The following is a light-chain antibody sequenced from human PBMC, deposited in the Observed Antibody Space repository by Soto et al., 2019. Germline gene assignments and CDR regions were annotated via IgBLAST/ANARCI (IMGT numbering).Light chain of an antibody. Sequence: QSALTQPASVSGSPGQSITNSCTGNNSDVGSYNLVSWYQQHPGKAPKLMIYEGSKRPSGVSNRFSGSKSGNTASLTISGLQAEDEADYYCCSYAGSTLYVFGTGTKVTV. V-gene: IGLV2-23*01. CDR3: CSYAGSTLYV. CDR2: EGS. CDR1: NSDVGSYNL. J-gene: IGLJ1*01.